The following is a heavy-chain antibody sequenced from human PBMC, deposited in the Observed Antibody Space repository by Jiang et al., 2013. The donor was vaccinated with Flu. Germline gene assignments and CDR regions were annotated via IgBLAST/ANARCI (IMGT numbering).Heavy chain of an antibody. CDR3: VSTYDSSNSGHAFDI. V-gene: IGHV1-18*01. D-gene: IGHD3-22*01. CDR2: INPFNGNT. CDR1: GFMFTTYG. J-gene: IGHJ3*02. Sequence: GAEVKKPGASVEVSCKASGFMFTTYGISWVRQAPGQGLDWMGWINPFNGNTDYARKLQGRVTMTTDTSATTAYMELRSLSSDDTAVYYCVSTYDSSNSGHAFDIWGQGTMVTVSS.